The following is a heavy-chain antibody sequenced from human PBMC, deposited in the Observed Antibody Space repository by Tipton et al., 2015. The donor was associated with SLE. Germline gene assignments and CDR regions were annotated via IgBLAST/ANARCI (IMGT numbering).Heavy chain of an antibody. CDR3: AREAGLSSRSYYHGYMDV. Sequence: TLSLTCTVSGGSVSSGSQYWSWIRQSAGKGLEWIGRIYTRGSTNYNPSLMSRVAISLDTSKNQFSLKLSSVTAADTAVYYCAREAGLSSRSYYHGYMDVWGKGITVTISS. V-gene: IGHV4-61*02. J-gene: IGHJ6*03. D-gene: IGHD6-13*01. CDR2: IYTRGST. CDR1: GGSVSSGSQY.